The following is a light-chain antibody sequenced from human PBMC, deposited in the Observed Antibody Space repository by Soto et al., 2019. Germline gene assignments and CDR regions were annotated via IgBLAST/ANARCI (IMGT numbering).Light chain of an antibody. Sequence: DIQVTPSPSSLYESVGDRGTITCRASQRVSAFLNWYQQTPGEAPKLLSVDVSVLEGGVPSRFSASGSETDFTLSITSLQPEEFATYYCQQTYSPPLTFGPGTKVDIK. CDR1: QRVSAF. V-gene: IGKV1-39*01. CDR3: QQTYSPPLT. J-gene: IGKJ3*01. CDR2: DVS.